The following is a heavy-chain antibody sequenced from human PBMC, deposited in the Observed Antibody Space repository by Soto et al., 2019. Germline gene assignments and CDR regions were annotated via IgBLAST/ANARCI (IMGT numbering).Heavy chain of an antibody. CDR2: ISSNGGST. CDR3: VKDEYYDFWSGYPLYYYGMDV. CDR1: GFTFSSYA. J-gene: IGHJ6*02. D-gene: IGHD3-3*01. Sequence: GSLRLSFSASGFTFSSYAMHWVRQAPGKGLEYVSAISSNGGSTYYADSVKGRFTISRDNSKNTLYLQMSSLRAEDTAVYYCVKDEYYDFWSGYPLYYYGMDVWGQGTTVTVSS. V-gene: IGHV3-64D*06.